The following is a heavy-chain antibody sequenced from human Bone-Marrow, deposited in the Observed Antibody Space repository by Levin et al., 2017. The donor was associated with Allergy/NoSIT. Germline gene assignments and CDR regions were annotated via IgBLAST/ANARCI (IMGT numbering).Heavy chain of an antibody. CDR2: IWHDGGHK. CDR1: GFPFDSYG. V-gene: IGHV3-33*01. D-gene: IGHD3/OR15-3a*01. J-gene: IGHJ6*02. CDR3: GRGGPSWTCVDV. Sequence: GGSLRLSCAASGFPFDSYGMHWVRQAPGKGLEWVAVIWHDGGHKDYAHYAKGRFTISRDNSKNTLYLQMNNLRAEDTAVYYCGRGGPSWTCVDVWGQGTTVTVSS.